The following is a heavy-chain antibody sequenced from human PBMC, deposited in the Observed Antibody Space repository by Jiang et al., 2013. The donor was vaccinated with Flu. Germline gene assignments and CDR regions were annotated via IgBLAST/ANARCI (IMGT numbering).Heavy chain of an antibody. CDR2: INPSGGST. CDR1: GYTFTSYY. D-gene: IGHD4-11*01. V-gene: IGHV1-46*01. CDR3: ARGPGPATVTYIFDY. Sequence: GAEVKKPGASVKVSCKASGYTFTSYYMHWVRQAPGQGLEWMGIINPSGGSTSYAQKFQGRVTMTRDTSTSTVYMELSSLRSEDTAVYYCARGPGPATVTYIFDYWGQGPWSPSPQ. J-gene: IGHJ4*02.